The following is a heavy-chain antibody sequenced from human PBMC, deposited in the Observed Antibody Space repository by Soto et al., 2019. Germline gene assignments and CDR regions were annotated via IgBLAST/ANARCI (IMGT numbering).Heavy chain of an antibody. Sequence: QVQLQESGPGLVKPSGTLSLTCAVSGGSISSSNWWRWVRQPPGKGLEWIGEIYHSGSTNYNPSHQSRVTISVDKSKNQFSLQLSSVTAADTAVYYCARDGVVDTVQFDPWGQGTLVTVSS. CDR3: ARDGVVDTVQFDP. CDR2: IYHSGST. J-gene: IGHJ5*02. D-gene: IGHD5-18*01. V-gene: IGHV4-4*02. CDR1: GGSISSSNW.